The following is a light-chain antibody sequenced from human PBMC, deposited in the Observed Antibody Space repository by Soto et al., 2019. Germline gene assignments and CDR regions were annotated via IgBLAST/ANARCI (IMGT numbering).Light chain of an antibody. J-gene: IGKJ1*01. CDR3: QQNYNLPPWT. CDR2: AAS. Sequence: DIQMTQSPPSLSASVGDTITITCRASQTISTYLDWYQVTPGKAPKILIYAASTLQDGVPSRFSGSGSGTYFTLTINRLQPEDSATYYCQQNYNLPPWTFGQGTKVEIK. CDR1: QTISTY. V-gene: IGKV1-39*01.